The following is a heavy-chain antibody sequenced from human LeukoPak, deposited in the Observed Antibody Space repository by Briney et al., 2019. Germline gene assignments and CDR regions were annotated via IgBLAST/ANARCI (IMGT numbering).Heavy chain of an antibody. CDR1: GFTFSSYG. Sequence: GGSLRLSCAASGFTFSSYGMHWVRQAPGKGLEWVANIKQDGSEKYYVDSVKGRFTISRDNAKNSLYLQMNSLRAEDTAVYYCPRGSEWDLLGSCDYWGQGTLVTVSS. J-gene: IGHJ4*02. CDR3: PRGSEWDLLGSCDY. V-gene: IGHV3-7*01. D-gene: IGHD1-26*01. CDR2: IKQDGSEK.